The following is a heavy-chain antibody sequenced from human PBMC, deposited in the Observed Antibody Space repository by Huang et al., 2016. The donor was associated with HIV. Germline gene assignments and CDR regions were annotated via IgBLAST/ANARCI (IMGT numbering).Heavy chain of an antibody. J-gene: IGHJ4*02. CDR1: GYTFTSYG. D-gene: IGHD3-16*01. V-gene: IGHV1-18*01. Sequence: QIQLVQSGGEVKKPGASVKVSCKASGYTFTSYGISWVRQAPGQGLEWMGWTSANTGNTNEAQKFQGRVTMTTDTSSTTAYMELRSMTSDDTAVYYCARGTYGDFWGQGTLVTVSS. CDR3: ARGTYGDF. CDR2: TSANTGNT.